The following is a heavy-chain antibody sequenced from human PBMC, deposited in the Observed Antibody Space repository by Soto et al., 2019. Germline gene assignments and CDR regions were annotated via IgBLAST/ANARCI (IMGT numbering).Heavy chain of an antibody. D-gene: IGHD2-8*01. V-gene: IGHV3-30*18. CDR3: AKGTWSPSYYYYGIDV. CDR1: GFSFSSYG. CDR2: ISYDGSNK. J-gene: IGHJ6*02. Sequence: QVQLVESGGGVVQPGRSLRLSCAASGFSFSSYGMHWVRQAPGKGLEWVTVISYDGSNKYYADSVKGRFTISRDNSKNTLYLQMNSLRAEDTAVYYCAKGTWSPSYYYYGIDVWGQGTTVTVSS.